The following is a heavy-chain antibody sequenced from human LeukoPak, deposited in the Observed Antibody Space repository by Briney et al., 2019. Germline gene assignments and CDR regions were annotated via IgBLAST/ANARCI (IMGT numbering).Heavy chain of an antibody. J-gene: IGHJ4*02. D-gene: IGHD2-15*01. CDR2: ISGSGGVT. CDR3: ANIGLVGEVAGPTGACFGH. Sequence: PGGFLRLSCAASGFTFSSYAMHWVRQAPGKGLEWVSSISGSGGVTYYADSVKGRFTIFKDNSKNTLYLQMNSLRPEDTAVYYCANIGLVGEVAGPTGACFGHWGQGTLVTVSS. V-gene: IGHV3-23*01. CDR1: GFTFSSYA.